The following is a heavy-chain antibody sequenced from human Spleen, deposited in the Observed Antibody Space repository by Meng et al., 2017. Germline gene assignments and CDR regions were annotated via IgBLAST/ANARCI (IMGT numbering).Heavy chain of an antibody. CDR2: IWYDGNEK. Sequence: GESLKISCAASGFTFSSYAMHWVRQAPGKGLEWVAVIWYDGNEKRYVDSVKGRFTISRDNSKNTLYLEMNSLRDEDSAIYYCARSTGTSTSWHSLDYWGQGTRVTVSS. CDR1: GFTFSSYA. V-gene: IGHV3-33*08. J-gene: IGHJ4*02. D-gene: IGHD4-17*01. CDR3: ARSTGTSTSWHSLDY.